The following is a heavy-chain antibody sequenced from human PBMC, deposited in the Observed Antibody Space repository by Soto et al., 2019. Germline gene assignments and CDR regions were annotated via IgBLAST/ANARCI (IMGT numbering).Heavy chain of an antibody. CDR2: IYYSGRT. CDR3: ARQRTTVVTQAYFDH. CDR1: GESISSSSYY. Sequence: PSETLSLTCIVSGESISSSSYYWGWIRQPPGKGLEWIGSIYYSGRTYYNPSFKSRVTISIDTSKHQFSLKLSSVTATDTAVYYCARQRTTVVTQAYFDHWGQGALVTFS. D-gene: IGHD2-21*02. J-gene: IGHJ4*02. V-gene: IGHV4-39*01.